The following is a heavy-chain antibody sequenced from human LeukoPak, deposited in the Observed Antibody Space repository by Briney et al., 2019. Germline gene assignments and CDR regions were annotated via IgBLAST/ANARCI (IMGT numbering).Heavy chain of an antibody. Sequence: PGGSLRLSCAASGFTFSSYGMHWVRQAPGKGLEWVAFIRYDGSNKYYTDSVKGRFTISRDNSKSTLYLQMNSLRAEDTAVYYCAKDSRTFRPRGDSSGYYFDYWGQGTLVTVSS. J-gene: IGHJ4*02. CDR1: GFTFSSYG. V-gene: IGHV3-30*02. CDR2: IRYDGSNK. D-gene: IGHD3-22*01. CDR3: AKDSRTFRPRGDSSGYYFDY.